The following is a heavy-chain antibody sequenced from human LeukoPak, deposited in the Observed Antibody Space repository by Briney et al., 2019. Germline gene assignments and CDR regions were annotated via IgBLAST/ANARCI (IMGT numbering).Heavy chain of an antibody. D-gene: IGHD4-17*01. CDR3: AKHQLRSNDY. Sequence: GGSLRLSCSASGFTFSSYAMHWVRQAPGKGLEYVSAISSNGGSTYYADSVKGRFTISRDNSKNTLFLHMNSLRTEDTAIYYCAKHQLRSNDYWGQGTLVTVSS. J-gene: IGHJ4*02. V-gene: IGHV3-64*04. CDR1: GFTFSSYA. CDR2: ISSNGGST.